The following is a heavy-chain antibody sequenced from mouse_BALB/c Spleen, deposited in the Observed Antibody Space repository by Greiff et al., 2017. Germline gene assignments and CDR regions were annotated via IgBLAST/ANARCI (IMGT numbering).Heavy chain of an antibody. D-gene: IGHD1-1*01. Sequence: VKLVESGPGLVAPSQSLSITCTVSGFSLTDYGVSWIRQPPGKGLEWLGVIWGGGSTYYNSALKSRLSISKDNSKSQVFLKMNSLQTDDTAMYYCAKHYYGSSWYFDVWGAGTTVTVSS. V-gene: IGHV2-6-5*01. CDR2: IWGGGST. J-gene: IGHJ1*01. CDR1: GFSLTDYG. CDR3: AKHYYGSSWYFDV.